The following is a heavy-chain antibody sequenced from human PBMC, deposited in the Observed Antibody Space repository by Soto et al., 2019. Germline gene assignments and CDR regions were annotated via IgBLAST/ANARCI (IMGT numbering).Heavy chain of an antibody. V-gene: IGHV1-2*02. CDR1: GYTFTGYY. D-gene: IGHD3-3*01. CDR2: INPNSGGT. CDR3: ARDGIFGVVSPQDYYYYGMDI. Sequence: SVKVSCKASGYTFTGYYMHWVRQAPGQGLEWMGWINPNSGGTNYAQKFQGRVTMTRDTSISTAYMELSRLRSDDTAVYYCARDGIFGVVSPQDYYYYGMDIWGQGTTFTAP. J-gene: IGHJ6*02.